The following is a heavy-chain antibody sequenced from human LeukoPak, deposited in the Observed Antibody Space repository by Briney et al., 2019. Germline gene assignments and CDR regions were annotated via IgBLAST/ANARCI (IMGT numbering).Heavy chain of an antibody. CDR3: AREWGGGELKTRYNWFDP. V-gene: IGHV4-59*12. CDR2: IYYSGST. J-gene: IGHJ5*02. Sequence: SETLSLTCTVSGGSISSYYWSWIRQPPGKGLEWIGYIYYSGSTNYNPSLKSRVTISVDTSKNQFSLKLSSVTAADTAVYYCAREWGGGELKTRYNWFDPWGQGTLVTVSS. D-gene: IGHD1-26*01. CDR1: GGSISSYY.